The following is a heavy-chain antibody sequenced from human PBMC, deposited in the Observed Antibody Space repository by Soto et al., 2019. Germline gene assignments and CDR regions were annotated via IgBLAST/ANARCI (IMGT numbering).Heavy chain of an antibody. D-gene: IGHD2-21*02. Sequence: QITLKESGPTLVKPTQTLTLTCTFSGFSLNTGGLGVGWIRQPPGKALEWLALIYWDDDKRYSPSLKSRLSIPKDTSNNQVVLTMTNMDPVDTATYYCTHSRCGGDCLQSYSSHYYYGMDVWGQGTTVTVSS. CDR3: THSRCGGDCLQSYSSHYYYGMDV. CDR1: GFSLNTGGLG. J-gene: IGHJ6*02. CDR2: IYWDDDK. V-gene: IGHV2-5*02.